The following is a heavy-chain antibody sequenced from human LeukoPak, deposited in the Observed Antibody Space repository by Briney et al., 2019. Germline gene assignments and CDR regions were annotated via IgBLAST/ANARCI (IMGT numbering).Heavy chain of an antibody. D-gene: IGHD3-22*01. CDR3: ATSTRSGYYQWGLDY. Sequence: ASVKVSCKASGCTFTSYAMHWVRQAPGQRLEWMGWINAGNGNTKYSQKFQGRVTITRDTSASTAYMELSSLRSEDTAVYYCATSTRSGYYQWGLDYWGQGTLVTVSS. CDR2: INAGNGNT. V-gene: IGHV1-3*01. CDR1: GCTFTSYA. J-gene: IGHJ4*02.